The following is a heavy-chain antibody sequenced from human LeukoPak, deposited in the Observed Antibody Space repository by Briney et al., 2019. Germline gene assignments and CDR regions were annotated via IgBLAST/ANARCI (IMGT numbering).Heavy chain of an antibody. D-gene: IGHD3-10*01. V-gene: IGHV3-23*01. CDR3: AKDLISPRRVGSSEKLDY. Sequence: GGSQTLSCAASGFTFLRHGMTWFRQAPGKGLEWVSGISASGGAPYYAASVKGRFTISRDNSKNTLYLQMNSLKAEDAALYYCAKDLISPRRVGSSEKLDYWGQGTLVIVSS. CDR1: GFTFLRHG. CDR2: ISASGGAP. J-gene: IGHJ4*02.